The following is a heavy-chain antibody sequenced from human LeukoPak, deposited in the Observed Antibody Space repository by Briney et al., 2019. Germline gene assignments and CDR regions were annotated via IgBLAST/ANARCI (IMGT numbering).Heavy chain of an antibody. CDR2: ISGSGGST. D-gene: IGHD3-22*01. Sequence: AGGSLRLSCAAYGFTFSSYAMSWVRQAPGKGLEWVSAISGSGGSTYYADSVKGRFTISRDNSKNTLYLQMNSLRAEDTAVYYCAKDCYYDSSGYGFDYWGQGTLVTVSS. J-gene: IGHJ4*02. CDR1: GFTFSSYA. V-gene: IGHV3-23*01. CDR3: AKDCYYDSSGYGFDY.